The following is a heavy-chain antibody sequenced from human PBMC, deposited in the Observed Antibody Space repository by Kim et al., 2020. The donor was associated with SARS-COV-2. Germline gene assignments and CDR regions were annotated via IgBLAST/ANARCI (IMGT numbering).Heavy chain of an antibody. CDR3: VRGASSSWFDP. V-gene: IGHV6-1*01. J-gene: IGHJ5*02. D-gene: IGHD6-13*01. CDR2: N. Sequence: NDYVVSVKSRITINPDTSKNQFSLQLKSVTPEDTAVYYCVRGASSSWFDPWGQGTLVTVSS.